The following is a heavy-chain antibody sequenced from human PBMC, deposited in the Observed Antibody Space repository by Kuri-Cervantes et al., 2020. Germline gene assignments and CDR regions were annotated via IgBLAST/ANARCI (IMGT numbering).Heavy chain of an antibody. D-gene: IGHD6-19*01. CDR2: IYYSGST. Sequence: SETLSLTCTVSGGSISSSSYYWGWIRQPPGKGLEWIGSIYYSGSTYYNPSLKSRVTISVDTSKNQFSLKLNSVTAADTAVYYCASLGIAVAGTSVWGQGTLVTVSS. CDR3: ASLGIAVAGTSV. J-gene: IGHJ4*02. CDR1: GGSISSSSYY. V-gene: IGHV4-39*01.